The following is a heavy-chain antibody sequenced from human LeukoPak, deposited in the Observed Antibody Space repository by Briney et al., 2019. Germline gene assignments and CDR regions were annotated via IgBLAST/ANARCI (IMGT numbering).Heavy chain of an antibody. Sequence: GGSLRLSCAASGFTFSSYAMSWVRQAPGKGLEWVSAISGRGGSTYYADSVKGRFTISRDNSKNTLYLQMNSLRAEDTAVYYCAKDRWFGELYPNWFDPWGQGTLVTVSS. CDR2: ISGRGGST. CDR3: AKDRWFGELYPNWFDP. J-gene: IGHJ5*02. D-gene: IGHD3-10*01. CDR1: GFTFSSYA. V-gene: IGHV3-23*01.